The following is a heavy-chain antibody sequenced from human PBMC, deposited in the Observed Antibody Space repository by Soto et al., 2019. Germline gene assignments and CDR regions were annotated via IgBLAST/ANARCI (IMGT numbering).Heavy chain of an antibody. J-gene: IGHJ4*02. CDR3: AISSFYDFWSGYHHSPFDY. V-gene: IGHV3-7*05. D-gene: IGHD3-3*01. CDR1: GFTFSSYW. Sequence: GGSLRLSCAASGFTFSSYWMSWVRQAPGKGLEWVANIKQDGSEKYYVDSVKGRFTISRDNAKNSLYLQMNSLRAEDTAVYYCAISSFYDFWSGYHHSPFDYWGQGTLVTVSS. CDR2: IKQDGSEK.